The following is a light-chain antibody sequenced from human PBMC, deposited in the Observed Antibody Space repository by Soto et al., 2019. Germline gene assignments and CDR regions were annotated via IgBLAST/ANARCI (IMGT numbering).Light chain of an antibody. CDR3: QSYASSLSAYV. J-gene: IGLJ1*01. V-gene: IGLV1-40*01. Sequence: QSVLTQPPSVSGAPGQRVTISCTGSSSNIGAGYDVHWYQQLPGTAPKLLIYGNSNRPSGVPDRFSGSKSGNSASLAITGLQAEDEADYYCQSYASSLSAYVFGTGTKVTVL. CDR2: GNS. CDR1: SSNIGAGYD.